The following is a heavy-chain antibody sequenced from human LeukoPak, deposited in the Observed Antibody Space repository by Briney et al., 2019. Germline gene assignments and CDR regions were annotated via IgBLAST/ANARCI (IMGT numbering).Heavy chain of an antibody. J-gene: IGHJ5*02. CDR1: GYSFTTYW. CDR3: ARISCSGVSCYPNYWLDP. D-gene: IGHD2-15*01. V-gene: IGHV5-51*01. Sequence: PGESLKISCKGSGYSFTTYWIGWVRQMPGKGLEWMGIIYPGDSDTRYSPSFQGQVTMSADKSISTAYLQWSSLKASDTAMYYCARISCSGVSCYPNYWLDPWGQGTLVTVSS. CDR2: IYPGDSDT.